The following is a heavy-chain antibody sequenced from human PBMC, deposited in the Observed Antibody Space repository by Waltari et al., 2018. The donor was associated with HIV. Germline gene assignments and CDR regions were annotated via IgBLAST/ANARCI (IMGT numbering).Heavy chain of an antibody. CDR3: SRSRGYSYGYADY. Sequence: EVQLVESGGGLVQSGRSLRLSCTASGFTFGDYAMSWFRQAPGKGLEWVGFIRSKTDGGTTEHAASVKDRFTISRDDSKSIAYLQINSLKTEDTAVYYCSRSRGYSYGYADYWGQGTLVTVSS. CDR2: IRSKTDGGTT. V-gene: IGHV3-49*03. J-gene: IGHJ4*02. D-gene: IGHD5-18*01. CDR1: GFTFGDYA.